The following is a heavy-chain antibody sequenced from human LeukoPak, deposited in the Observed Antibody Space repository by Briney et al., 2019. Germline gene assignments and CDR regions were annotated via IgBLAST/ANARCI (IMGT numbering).Heavy chain of an antibody. Sequence: GASVKVSCKASGYTVTSYAMHWVRQAPGQRLECMGWINAGNGNTKYSQKFQGRVTITRDTSASTAYMELSSLRSEDTAVYYCARDGQWELLPVDYWGQGTLVTVSS. J-gene: IGHJ4*02. V-gene: IGHV1-3*01. D-gene: IGHD1-26*01. CDR1: GYTVTSYA. CDR2: INAGNGNT. CDR3: ARDGQWELLPVDY.